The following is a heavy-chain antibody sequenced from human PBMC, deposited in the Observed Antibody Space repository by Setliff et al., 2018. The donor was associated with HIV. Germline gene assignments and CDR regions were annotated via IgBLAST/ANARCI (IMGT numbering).Heavy chain of an antibody. CDR3: ARGIAAAGGYFDY. V-gene: IGHV4-31*03. Sequence: SETLSLTCTVSGGSISSGGYYWNWVRQHPGKGLEWIGYIYYSGNTYYNPSLKSRITISLDTSKNQFSLKLSSVTAADTAVYYCARGIAAAGGYFDYWGPGTLVTVSS. J-gene: IGHJ4*01. D-gene: IGHD6-13*01. CDR2: IYYSGNT. CDR1: GGSISSGGYY.